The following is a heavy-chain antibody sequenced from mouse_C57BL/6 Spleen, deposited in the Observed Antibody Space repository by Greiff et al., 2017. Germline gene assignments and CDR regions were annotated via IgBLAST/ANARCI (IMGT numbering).Heavy chain of an antibody. CDR3: ARYDFDGGYFDV. V-gene: IGHV1-26*01. CDR1: GYTFTDYY. D-gene: IGHD2-4*01. CDR2: INPNNGGT. Sequence: EVQLQQSGPALVKPGASVKISCKASGYTFTDYYMNWVKQSHGKSLEWIGDINPNNGGTSYNQKFKGKATLTVDKSSSTAYMELRSLTSEDSAVYYCARYDFDGGYFDVWGTGTTVTVSS. J-gene: IGHJ1*03.